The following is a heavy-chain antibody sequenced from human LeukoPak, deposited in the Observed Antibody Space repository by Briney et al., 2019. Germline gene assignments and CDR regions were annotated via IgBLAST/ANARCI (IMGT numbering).Heavy chain of an antibody. CDR1: GFTFSSYA. D-gene: IGHD1-1*01. V-gene: IGHV3-30*04. Sequence: GGSLRLSCAASGFTFSSYAMHWVRQAPGKGLEWVAVISYDGSNKYYADSVKGRFTISRDNSKNTLYLQMNSLRAEDTAVYYCARERPNNYYYYGMDVWGRGTTVTVSS. CDR2: ISYDGSNK. CDR3: ARERPNNYYYYGMDV. J-gene: IGHJ6*02.